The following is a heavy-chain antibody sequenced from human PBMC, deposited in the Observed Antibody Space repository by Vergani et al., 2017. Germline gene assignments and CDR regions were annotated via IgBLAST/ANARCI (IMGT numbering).Heavy chain of an antibody. CDR1: GYTFTSYY. CDR2: INPSGGST. V-gene: IGHV1-46*01. D-gene: IGHD3-22*01. Sequence: QVQLVQSGAEVKKPGASVKVSCKASGYTFTSYYMHWVRQAPGQGLEWMGIINPSGGSTSYAQKFQGRVTMTRDTSTSTVYMELSSLRSEDTAVYYCARALRDYYDSSGYSAFDIWGQGTMVTVSS. CDR3: ARALRDYYDSSGYSAFDI. J-gene: IGHJ3*02.